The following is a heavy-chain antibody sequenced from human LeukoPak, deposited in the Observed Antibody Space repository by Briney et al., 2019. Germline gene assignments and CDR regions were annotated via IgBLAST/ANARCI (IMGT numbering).Heavy chain of an antibody. Sequence: SETLSLTCTVSGGSITTYYWSWIRQPPGKGLEWIGYAYYSGSTNYNPSLKSRATISVDTSKNQFSLKLRSVTAADTAVYYCVRANYFDYWGQGTLVTVSS. J-gene: IGHJ4*02. CDR3: VRANYFDY. V-gene: IGHV4-59*01. CDR2: AYYSGST. CDR1: GGSITTYY.